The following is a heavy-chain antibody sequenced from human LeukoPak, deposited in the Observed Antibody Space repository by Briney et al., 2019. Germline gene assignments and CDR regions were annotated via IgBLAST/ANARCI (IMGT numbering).Heavy chain of an antibody. D-gene: IGHD3-3*01. V-gene: IGHV3-15*01. J-gene: IGHJ5*02. CDR1: GFTFNNVW. CDR3: AKVLFGVVTDWFDP. Sequence: GGSLRLSCAASGFTFNNVWMTWVRQAPGKGLEWVGRIKSKTDGGTTDYAAPVKGRFTISRDDSKNTLYLQMSSLKTEDTAVYYCAKVLFGVVTDWFDPWGQGTLVTVSS. CDR2: IKSKTDGGTT.